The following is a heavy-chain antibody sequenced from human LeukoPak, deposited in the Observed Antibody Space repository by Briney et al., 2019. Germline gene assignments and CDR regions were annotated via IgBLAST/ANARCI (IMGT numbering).Heavy chain of an antibody. CDR3: ARDPLAGFDP. J-gene: IGHJ5*02. Sequence: SETLSLTCAVYGGSLSGYYWSWVRQPPGKGLEWIGEINHSGSTNYNPSLKSRVTILVDTSKNQFSLKLSSVTAADTAVYYCARDPLAGFDPWGQGTLVTVSS. V-gene: IGHV4-34*01. CDR2: INHSGST. CDR1: GGSLSGYY.